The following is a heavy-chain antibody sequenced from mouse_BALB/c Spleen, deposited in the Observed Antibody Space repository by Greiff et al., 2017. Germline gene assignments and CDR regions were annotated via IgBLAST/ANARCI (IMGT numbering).Heavy chain of an antibody. Sequence: QVQLKESGAELAKPGASVKMSCKASGYTFTSYWMHLVKQRPGQGLEWIGYINPSTGYTEYNQKFKDKATLTADKSSSTAYMQLSSLTSEDSAVYYCAREGGNYYAMDYWGQGTSVTVSS. CDR2: INPSTGYT. CDR1: GYTFTSYW. V-gene: IGHV1-7*01. CDR3: AREGGNYYAMDY. J-gene: IGHJ4*01. D-gene: IGHD1-1*02.